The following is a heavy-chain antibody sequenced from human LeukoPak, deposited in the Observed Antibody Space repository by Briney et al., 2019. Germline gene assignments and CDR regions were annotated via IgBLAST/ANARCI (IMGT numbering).Heavy chain of an antibody. Sequence: PSETLSLTCAVYGGSFSGYYWSWIRQPQGKGLEWIGEINHSGSTNYNPSLKSRVTISVDTSKNQFSLKLSSVTAADTAVYYCARGPKRGYSYGYRGSYFDYWGQGTLVTVSS. D-gene: IGHD5-18*01. CDR1: GGSFSGYY. CDR2: INHSGST. V-gene: IGHV4-34*01. CDR3: ARGPKRGYSYGYRGSYFDY. J-gene: IGHJ4*02.